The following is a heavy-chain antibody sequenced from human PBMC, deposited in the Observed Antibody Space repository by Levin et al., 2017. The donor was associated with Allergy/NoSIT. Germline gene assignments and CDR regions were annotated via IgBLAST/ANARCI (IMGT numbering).Heavy chain of an antibody. D-gene: IGHD1-7*01. CDR2: ISGDGRAI. Sequence: GGSLRLSCTVSGFTLSSYEMNWLRQAPGKGLEWVSYISGDGRAIYYADSVPGRFTISRDNAKSSLYLQMNSLRAEDTALYSCARGNYWYAWGQGTLVTVSS. V-gene: IGHV3-48*03. J-gene: IGHJ5*02. CDR3: ARGNYWYA. CDR1: GFTLSSYE.